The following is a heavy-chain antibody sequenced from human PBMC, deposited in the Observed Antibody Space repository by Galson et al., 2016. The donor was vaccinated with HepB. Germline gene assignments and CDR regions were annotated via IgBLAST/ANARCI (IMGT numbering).Heavy chain of an antibody. J-gene: IGHJ1*01. D-gene: IGHD1-1*01. CDR1: GYTFTDYY. CDR2: INPNPGRT. V-gene: IGHV1-2*02. Sequence: SVKVSCKASGYTFTDYYMHWVRQAPGQGLEWMGWINPNPGRTKYAQKFQGRVTMTRDSSISTAYMELTRLTSDDTALYYCARAQSNWNAHWGPGTLVTVSS. CDR3: ARAQSNWNAH.